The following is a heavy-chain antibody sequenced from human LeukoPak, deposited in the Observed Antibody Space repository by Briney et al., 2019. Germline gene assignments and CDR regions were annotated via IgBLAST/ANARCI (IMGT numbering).Heavy chain of an antibody. V-gene: IGHV3-33*01. D-gene: IGHD5-24*01. J-gene: IGHJ4*02. CDR1: GFTFSSYG. CDR2: IWYDGSNK. Sequence: GRSLRLSCAASGFTFSSYGMHWVRQAPGKGLEWVAVIWYDGSNKYYADSVKGRFTISRDNSKNTLYLQMNSLRAEDTAVYYCATGEMATMLDYWGQGTLVTVSS. CDR3: ATGEMATMLDY.